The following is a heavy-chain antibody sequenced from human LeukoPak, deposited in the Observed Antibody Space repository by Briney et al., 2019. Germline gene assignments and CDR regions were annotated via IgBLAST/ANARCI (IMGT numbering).Heavy chain of an antibody. J-gene: IGHJ4*02. D-gene: IGHD3-10*01. CDR2: ISGGAGGA. CDR3: AKDGGYGSGSYYPDY. CDR1: GFTSSSCA. V-gene: IGHV3-23*01. Sequence: GGSLRLSCAASGFTSSSCAMNWVRQAPGKGLEWVSSISGGAGGAAYADSVKGRFTMSRDNSKNTLYLQMNSLRAEDTAVYYCAKDGGYGSGSYYPDYWGQGTLVTVSS.